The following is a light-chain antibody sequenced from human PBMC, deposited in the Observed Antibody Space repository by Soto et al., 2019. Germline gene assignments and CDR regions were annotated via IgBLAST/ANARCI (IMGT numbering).Light chain of an antibody. CDR2: EVT. CDR1: SSDVGGYNY. CDR3: SSYAGSNFVV. J-gene: IGLJ2*01. Sequence: QSVLTQPPSASGSPGQSVTISCTGISSDVGGYNYVSWYQQHPGKAPKLMIYEVTKRPSGVPDRFSGSKSDNTASLTVSGLQAEDEADYYCSSYAGSNFVVFGGGTKLTVL. V-gene: IGLV2-8*01.